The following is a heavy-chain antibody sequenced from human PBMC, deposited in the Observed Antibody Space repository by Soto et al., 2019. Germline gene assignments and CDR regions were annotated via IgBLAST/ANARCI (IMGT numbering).Heavy chain of an antibody. CDR2: INHSGSA. CDR1: GGSFSGYI. J-gene: IGHJ3*02. D-gene: IGHD3-22*01. V-gene: IGHV4-34*01. CDR3: ARRAPYYYDSSGSGYSFDI. Sequence: SETLSLTCDVYGGSFSGYIWTWIRQTPGKGLQWIGQINHSGSANYNPSLKSRVTISVDKSKNQFSLKLSSVTAADTAVYYCARRAPYYYDSSGSGYSFDIRGQGTMVTVSS.